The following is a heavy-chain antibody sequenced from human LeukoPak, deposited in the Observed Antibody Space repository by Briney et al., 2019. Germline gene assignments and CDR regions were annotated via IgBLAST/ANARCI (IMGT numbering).Heavy chain of an antibody. CDR1: GYTFTSYG. J-gene: IGHJ5*02. V-gene: IGHV1-18*01. CDR3: ARADILTGYYPVDP. CDR2: ISAYNGNT. D-gene: IGHD3-9*01. Sequence: GASVEVSCKASGYTFTSYGISWVRQAPGQGLEWMGWISAYNGNTNYAQKLQGRVTMTTDTSTSTAYMELRSLRSDDTAVYYCARADILTGYYPVDPWGQGTLVTVSS.